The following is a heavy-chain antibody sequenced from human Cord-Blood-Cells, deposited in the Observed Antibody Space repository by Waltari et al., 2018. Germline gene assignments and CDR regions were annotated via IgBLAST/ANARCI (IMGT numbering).Heavy chain of an antibody. Sequence: QLQLQESGPGLVKPSETLSLTCTVSGGSISSSSYYWGGLRQPPGKGLEWIGSIYYSGSTYSNPSLKSRVTISVDTSKNQFSLKLSSVTAADTAVYYCARHRGYSSSWPLDYWGQGTLVTVSS. J-gene: IGHJ4*02. CDR3: ARHRGYSSSWPLDY. CDR2: IYYSGST. CDR1: GGSISSSSYY. V-gene: IGHV4-39*01. D-gene: IGHD6-13*01.